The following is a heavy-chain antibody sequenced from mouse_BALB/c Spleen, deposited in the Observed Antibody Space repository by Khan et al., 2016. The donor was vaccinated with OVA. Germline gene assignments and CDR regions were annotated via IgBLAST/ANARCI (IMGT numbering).Heavy chain of an antibody. D-gene: IGHD1-1*01. CDR3: ARDYGSLYWYVDV. CDR2: IYYRGTV. V-gene: IGHV3-5*02. Sequence: EVQLVESGPGLVKSSQTVSFTCTVTGLSINSGNYRWSWLRQFPGNKLEWIGNIYYRGTVTYNQSLTNRTTITSDTSKNHFFLEMNSLPAEDTATYYCARDYGSLYWYVDVGGAGTTVTGSS. J-gene: IGHJ1*02. CDR1: GLSINSGNYR.